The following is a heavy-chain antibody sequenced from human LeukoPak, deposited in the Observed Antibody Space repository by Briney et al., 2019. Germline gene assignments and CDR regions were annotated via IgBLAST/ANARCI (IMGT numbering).Heavy chain of an antibody. Sequence: PSETLSLTCTVSGGSISSSSYYWGWIRQPPGKGLEWIGSIYYSGSTYYNPSLKSRVTISVDTSKNQFSLKLSSVTDADTAVYYCATPRRDPYGDYSWGQGTLVTVSS. J-gene: IGHJ4*02. CDR2: IYYSGST. CDR3: ATPRRDPYGDYS. D-gene: IGHD4-17*01. CDR1: GGSISSSSYY. V-gene: IGHV4-39*01.